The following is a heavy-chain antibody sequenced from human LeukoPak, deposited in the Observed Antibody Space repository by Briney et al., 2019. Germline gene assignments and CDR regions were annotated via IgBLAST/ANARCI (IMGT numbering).Heavy chain of an antibody. CDR3: ARIHPLAAAGNWYFDL. J-gene: IGHJ2*01. V-gene: IGHV5-51*01. Sequence: GESLKISCKGSGYTFTSYWIGWVRQMPGKGLEWMGIIYPGDSNTRYSPSFQGQVTISADKSITTAYLHWSSLKASDSAIYYCARIHPLAAAGNWYFDLWGRGTLVTVSS. D-gene: IGHD6-13*01. CDR2: IYPGDSNT. CDR1: GYTFTSYW.